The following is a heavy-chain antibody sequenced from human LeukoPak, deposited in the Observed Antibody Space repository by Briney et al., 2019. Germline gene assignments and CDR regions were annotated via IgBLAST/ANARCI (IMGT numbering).Heavy chain of an antibody. V-gene: IGHV3-48*01. CDR2: ISGSDSSI. Sequence: PGGPLRLSCAASGFTFSSYSMNWVRQAPGKGLEWVSFISGSDSSIYYADSVKGRFTISRDNARNELYLHMNSLRAEDTAVYYCARRLDSWGQGTLVTVSS. J-gene: IGHJ4*02. CDR1: GFTFSSYS. CDR3: ARRLDS.